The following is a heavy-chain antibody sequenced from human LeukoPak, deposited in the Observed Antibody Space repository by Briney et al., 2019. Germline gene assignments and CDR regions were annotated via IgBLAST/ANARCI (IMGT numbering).Heavy chain of an antibody. V-gene: IGHV3-53*01. D-gene: IGHD1-7*01. CDR3: ATRLELLRAFDI. Sequence: GGSLRPSCAASGFSVGNNYMAWVRQAPGKGLEWVSSLYSGGNKYYSDSVKGRFTISKDTSKRTLYLQMNSLRAGDTAVYYCATRLELLRAFDIWGQGTMVTVSS. CDR1: GFSVGNNY. J-gene: IGHJ3*02. CDR2: LYSGGNK.